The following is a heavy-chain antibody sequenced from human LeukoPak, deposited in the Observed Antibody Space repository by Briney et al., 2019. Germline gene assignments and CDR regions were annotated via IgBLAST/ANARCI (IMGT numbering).Heavy chain of an antibody. J-gene: IGHJ4*02. CDR2: INPSGGST. V-gene: IGHV1-46*01. D-gene: IGHD5-24*01. CDR1: GYTFTSYY. Sequence: ASVKVSCKASGYTFTSYYMHWVRQAPGQGLEWMGIINPSGGSTSYGQKFQGRVTMTRDTYTSTVYMELSSLRSEDTAVYYCASSRDGYNTIENWGQGTLVTVSS. CDR3: ASSRDGYNTIEN.